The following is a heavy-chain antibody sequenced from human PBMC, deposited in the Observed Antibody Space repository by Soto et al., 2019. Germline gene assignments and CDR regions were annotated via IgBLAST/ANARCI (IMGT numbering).Heavy chain of an antibody. CDR1: GYTVTTYS. Sequence: AAVKVSCEASGYTVTTYSMHWVRQTPGHGREWMGVIKPSGGRTSYAQKFQGRVTMTRDTSTSTVHMALSNRCSAYTAVYFCARDWG. J-gene: IGHJ6*03. CDR2: IKPSGGRT. CDR3: ARD. V-gene: IGHV1-46*01.